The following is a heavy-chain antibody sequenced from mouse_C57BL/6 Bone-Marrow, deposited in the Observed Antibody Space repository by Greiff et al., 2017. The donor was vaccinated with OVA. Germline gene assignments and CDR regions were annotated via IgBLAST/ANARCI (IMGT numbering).Heavy chain of an antibody. J-gene: IGHJ3*01. Sequence: VQLVESGAELVRPGASVTLSCKASGYTFTDYEMHWVKQTPVHGLEWIGAIDPETGGTAYNQKFKGKAILTADKSSSTAYMELRSLTSEDSAVYYCTRRGLAWFAYWGQGTLVTVSA. D-gene: IGHD2-13*01. CDR3: TRRGLAWFAY. CDR1: GYTFTDYE. V-gene: IGHV1-15*01. CDR2: IDPETGGT.